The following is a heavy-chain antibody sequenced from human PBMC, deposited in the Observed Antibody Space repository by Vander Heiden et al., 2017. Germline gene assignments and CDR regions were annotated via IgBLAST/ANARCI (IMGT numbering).Heavy chain of an antibody. CDR2: IYHRGTT. CDR3: VRVCSVNYWYFDL. D-gene: IGHD2-15*01. CDR1: GGSVSNDY. V-gene: IGHV4-59*02. Sequence: QVQLQESGPGLVKPSETLSLTCTVSGGSVSNDYWSWIRQPPGKGLEWIGYIYHRGTTNYNPSLKSRVTISLDTSKNQFSLKLSSVTAADTAVYYCVRVCSVNYWYFDLWGRGTLVIVSS. J-gene: IGHJ2*01.